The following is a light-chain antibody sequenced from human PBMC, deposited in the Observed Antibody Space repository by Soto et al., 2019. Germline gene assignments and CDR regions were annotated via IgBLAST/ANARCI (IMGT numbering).Light chain of an antibody. J-gene: IGLJ2*01. CDR3: SSFRSTTTL. Sequence: QSALTQPASVSGSPGQSITISCTGTSSDIGGYNYVSWYQQHPGKAPKLMIYEVSNRPSGVSNRFSGSKSGNTASQTISGLQAEDEADYYCSSFRSTTTLFGGGTKLTVL. V-gene: IGLV2-14*01. CDR2: EVS. CDR1: SSDIGGYNY.